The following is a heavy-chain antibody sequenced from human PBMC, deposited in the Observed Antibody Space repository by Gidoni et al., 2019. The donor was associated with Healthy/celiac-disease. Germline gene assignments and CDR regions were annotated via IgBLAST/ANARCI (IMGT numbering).Heavy chain of an antibody. CDR2: ISWDGGST. CDR3: AKDIRDYGDYYYYGMDV. Sequence: EVQLVESGGVVVLPGGSRSLPCAASGFTFVDYAMHWVRQAPGKGLEWVSLISWDGGSTYYADSVKGRFTISRDNSKNSLYLQMNSLRAEDTALYYCAKDIRDYGDYYYYGMDVWGQGTTVTVSS. D-gene: IGHD4-17*01. CDR1: GFTFVDYA. J-gene: IGHJ6*02. V-gene: IGHV3-43D*03.